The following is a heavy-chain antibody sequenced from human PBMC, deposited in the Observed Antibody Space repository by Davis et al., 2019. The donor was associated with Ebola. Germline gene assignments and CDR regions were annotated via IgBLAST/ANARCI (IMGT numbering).Heavy chain of an antibody. J-gene: IGHJ5*02. CDR3: LSWGSTGNH. D-gene: IGHD7-27*01. CDR1: GFTFTDFA. Sequence: GESLKISCAASGFTFTDFALTWVRQAPGKGLEWVAHISPDGSQKYYVDSTKGRFTISRDSAENSLYLQMNSLGAEDTAIYYCLSWGSTGNHWGQGTRVSVSS. V-gene: IGHV3-7*01. CDR2: ISPDGSQK.